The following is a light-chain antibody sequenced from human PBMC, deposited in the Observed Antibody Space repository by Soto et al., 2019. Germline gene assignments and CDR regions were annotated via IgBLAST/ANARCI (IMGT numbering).Light chain of an antibody. CDR1: QSVTTY. CDR3: QQRNDWPT. Sequence: EIVLTQSPATLSLSPGERATLSCRASQSVTTYLAWYQQKPGQAPRLLIYDASNRATGLPARFSGSGSGTDFTLTISSLEPEDFAVYYCQQRNDWPTFGPGTKVDIK. J-gene: IGKJ3*01. CDR2: DAS. V-gene: IGKV3-11*01.